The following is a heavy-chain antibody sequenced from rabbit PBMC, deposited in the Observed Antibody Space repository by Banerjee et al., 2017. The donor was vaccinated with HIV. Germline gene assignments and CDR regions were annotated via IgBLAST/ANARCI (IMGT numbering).Heavy chain of an antibody. CDR3: ARDRPIATMTMVIRGYYFNL. CDR1: GFDFSSYY. V-gene: IGHV1S7*01. Sequence: QLKESGGGLVQPGGSLKLSCKASGFDFSSYYMSWVRQAPGKGLEWIGYIDPVFGSTYYASWVNGRFTISSHNAQNTLYLQLNSLTAADTATYFCARDRPIATMTMVIRGYYFNLRGPGTLVTVS. CDR2: IDPVFGST. J-gene: IGHJ4*01. D-gene: IGHD2-1*01.